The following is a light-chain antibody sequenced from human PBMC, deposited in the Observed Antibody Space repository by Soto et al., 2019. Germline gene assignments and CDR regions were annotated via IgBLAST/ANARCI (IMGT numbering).Light chain of an antibody. CDR2: IND. V-gene: IGLV1-44*01. CDR1: SSNIGDNP. CDR3: AAWDDSLNAL. J-gene: IGLJ1*01. Sequence: QSLLTQPPSSSGTPGQRITISCSGSSSNIGDNPVNWYQQFPGAAPKLLIYINDQRPSGVPDRFSGSKSGTSASLAISGLQPEDEADYYCAAWDDSLNALFGTGTKVTVL.